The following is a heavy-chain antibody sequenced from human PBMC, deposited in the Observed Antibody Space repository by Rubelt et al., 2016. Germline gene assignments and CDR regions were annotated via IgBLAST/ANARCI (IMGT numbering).Heavy chain of an antibody. Sequence: QPGGSLSLSCEASGFTLGGHAMNWVRQVPGKGLEWISYISSSSGNIWYADSVKGRFTISRDNAKNSLYLQMNSLRDEDTAVYYCARVSGGKPSSSAEYFQHWGQGTLVTVSS. CDR1: GFTLGGHA. V-gene: IGHV3-48*02. J-gene: IGHJ1*01. CDR2: ISSSSGNI. D-gene: IGHD4-23*01. CDR3: ARVSGGKPSSSAEYFQH.